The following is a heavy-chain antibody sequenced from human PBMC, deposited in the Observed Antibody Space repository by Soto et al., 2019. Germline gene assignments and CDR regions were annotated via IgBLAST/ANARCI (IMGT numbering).Heavy chain of an antibody. CDR2: ISYDGSNK. D-gene: IGHD2-2*01. V-gene: IGHV3-30*18. Sequence: QVQLVESGGGVVQPGRSLRLSCAASGFTFSSYGMHWVRQAPGKGLEWVAVISYDGSNKYYADSVKGRFTISRDNSKNTLYLHMNSLRDEDTAVYYCAKDASTGYCSSTSCYEFDYWGQGTLVTVSS. J-gene: IGHJ4*02. CDR3: AKDASTGYCSSTSCYEFDY. CDR1: GFTFSSYG.